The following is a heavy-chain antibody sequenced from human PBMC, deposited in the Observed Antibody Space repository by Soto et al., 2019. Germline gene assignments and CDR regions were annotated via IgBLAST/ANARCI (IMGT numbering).Heavy chain of an antibody. Sequence: SETLSLTCTVSGGSISSYYWSWIRQPPGKGLEWIGYIYYSGSTNYNPSLKSRVTIPVDTSKNQFSLKLSSVTAADTAVYYCARDQGGHCSGGSCYGFDYWGQGTLVTVS. D-gene: IGHD2-15*01. J-gene: IGHJ4*02. CDR1: GGSISSYY. CDR3: ARDQGGHCSGGSCYGFDY. CDR2: IYYSGST. V-gene: IGHV4-59*01.